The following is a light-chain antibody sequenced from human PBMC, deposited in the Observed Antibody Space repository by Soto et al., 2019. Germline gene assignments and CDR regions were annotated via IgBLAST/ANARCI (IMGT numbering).Light chain of an antibody. CDR1: SSNIGAGYD. CDR2: GNS. Sequence: QSVLTQPPSVSGAPGQRVTISCTGSSSNIGAGYDVHWYQQLPGTAPKLLIYGNSNRPSGVPDRFSCSKSGTSASLATTGGQAAEEDDDYCQPYDTSIICVYVFGTGTKLTVL. CDR3: QPYDTSIICVYV. V-gene: IGLV1-40*01. J-gene: IGLJ1*01.